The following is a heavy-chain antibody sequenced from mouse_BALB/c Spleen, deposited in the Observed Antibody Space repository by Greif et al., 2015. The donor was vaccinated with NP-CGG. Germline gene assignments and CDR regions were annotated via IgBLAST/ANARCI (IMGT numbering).Heavy chain of an antibody. D-gene: IGHD1-1*01. CDR3: ARGDTTVVGGY. V-gene: IGHV1S41*01. CDR1: GYTFTSYW. J-gene: IGHJ2*01. CDR2: IAPGSGST. Sequence: DLVKPGASVKLSCKASGYTFTSYWINWIKQRPGQGLEWIGRIAPGSGSTYYNEMFKGKATLTVDTSSSTAYIQLSSLSSEDSAVYFCARGDTTVVGGYWGQGTTLTVSS.